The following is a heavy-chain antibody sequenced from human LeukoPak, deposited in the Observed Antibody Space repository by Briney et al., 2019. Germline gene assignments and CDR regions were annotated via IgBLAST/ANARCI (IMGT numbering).Heavy chain of an antibody. V-gene: IGHV5-51*01. CDR2: IYPGDSDT. CDR3: ARTTTMVRGVIITHYGMDV. J-gene: IGHJ6*02. D-gene: IGHD3-10*01. Sequence: GESLKISCEGSGYSFTSYWIGWVRQMPGKGLEWMGIIYPGDSDTRYSPSFQGQVTISVDKSISTAYLQWSSLKASDTAMYYCARTTTMVRGVIITHYGMDVWGQGTTVTVSS. CDR1: GYSFTSYW.